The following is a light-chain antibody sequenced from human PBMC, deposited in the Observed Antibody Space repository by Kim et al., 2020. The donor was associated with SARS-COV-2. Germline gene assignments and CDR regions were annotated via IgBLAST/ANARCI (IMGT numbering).Light chain of an antibody. CDR3: AAWDDSLSGWV. CDR1: SSNVGTNY. V-gene: IGLV1-47*01. J-gene: IGLJ3*02. Sequence: ELTQPPSASGTPGQRVTISCSGSSSNVGTNYVYWYKQLPGTAPKLLIYRNYQRSSGVPDRFSGSKSGTSASLAISGLRSEDDTDYYCAAWDDSLSGWVFGGGTQLTVL. CDR2: RNY.